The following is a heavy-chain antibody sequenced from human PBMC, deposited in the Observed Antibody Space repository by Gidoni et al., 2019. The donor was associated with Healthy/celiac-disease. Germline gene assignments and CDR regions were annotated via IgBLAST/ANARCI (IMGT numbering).Heavy chain of an antibody. D-gene: IGHD6-13*01. J-gene: IGHJ4*02. CDR3: ARLEQQLVQGLDY. V-gene: IGHV4-34*01. CDR1: GWSFSGYY. Sequence: QVQLQQWGAVLLTPSETLSLTCAVNGWSFSGYYWSWSRQPPGKGLEWIGAINHSGSTNYNPSLKSRVTISVDTSKNQCSLKLSSVTAADTAVDYCARLEQQLVQGLDYWGQGTLVTVSS. CDR2: INHSGST.